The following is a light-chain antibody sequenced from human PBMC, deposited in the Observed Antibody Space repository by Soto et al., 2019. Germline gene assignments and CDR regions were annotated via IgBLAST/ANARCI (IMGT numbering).Light chain of an antibody. J-gene: IGLJ3*02. Sequence: QSVLTQPASVSGSPGQSITISCTGTSSDVGAYNRVSWCQQHPGKAPKLMIYEVSNRPSGVSIRFSGSKSGNAASLTISGLQAEDEADYYCASFTSSDTWVFGGGTKVTVL. CDR2: EVS. CDR1: SSDVGAYNR. V-gene: IGLV2-14*01. CDR3: ASFTSSDTWV.